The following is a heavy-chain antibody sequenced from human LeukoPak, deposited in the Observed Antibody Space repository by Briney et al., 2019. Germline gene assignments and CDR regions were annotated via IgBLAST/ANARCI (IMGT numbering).Heavy chain of an antibody. CDR1: GFTVSSNY. Sequence: GGSLRLSCAASGFTVSSNYMIWVRQARGRGLEWGSLIYSGGSTYYADSVKGRFTISRDNSKNTLYLQINSLRAEDTAVYYCVRDESPHMVRARPTPYYGNDVWGQGTTVTVSS. J-gene: IGHJ6*02. D-gene: IGHD3-10*01. CDR2: IYSGGST. CDR3: VRDESPHMVRARPTPYYGNDV. V-gene: IGHV3-53*01.